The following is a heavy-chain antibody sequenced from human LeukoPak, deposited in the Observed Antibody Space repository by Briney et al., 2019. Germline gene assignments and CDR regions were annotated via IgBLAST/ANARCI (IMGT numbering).Heavy chain of an antibody. D-gene: IGHD6-6*01. Sequence: GGSLRLSCAASGFTFSSYSMNWVRQAPGKGLEWVSSISSSSSYIYYADSVKGRFTISRDNAKNSLYPQMNSLRAEDTAVYYCARDAIGTGIAARAYWGQGPLVTVSS. CDR2: ISSSSSYI. CDR1: GFTFSSYS. CDR3: ARDAIGTGIAARAY. V-gene: IGHV3-21*01. J-gene: IGHJ4*02.